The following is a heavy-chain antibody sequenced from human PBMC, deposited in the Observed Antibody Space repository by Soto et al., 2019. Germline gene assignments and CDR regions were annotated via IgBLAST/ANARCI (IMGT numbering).Heavy chain of an antibody. D-gene: IGHD6-19*01. Sequence: QVQLVQSGAEVKKPGASVKVSCKASGYTFTSYGISWVRQAPGQGLEWMGWISAYNGNTNYAQKLQDRVTMTTDTSTSTAYMELRSLRSDDTAVYYCARDPPRIAVAGTRAFDIWGQGTMVTVSS. V-gene: IGHV1-18*04. J-gene: IGHJ3*02. CDR1: GYTFTSYG. CDR2: ISAYNGNT. CDR3: ARDPPRIAVAGTRAFDI.